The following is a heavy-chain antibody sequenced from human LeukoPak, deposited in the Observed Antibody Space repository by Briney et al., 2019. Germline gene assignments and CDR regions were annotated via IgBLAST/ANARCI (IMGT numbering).Heavy chain of an antibody. CDR2: IDKKTKNYET. CDR1: GFTFSDCS. J-gene: IGHJ5*02. D-gene: IGHD1-26*01. V-gene: IGHV3-73*01. Sequence: GGSLRLSCAASGFTFSDCSIHWVRQASGKGLEWVGLIDKKTKNYETAYAASVRGRFTISRDDSQNTAYLQMYSLETEDTALYYCTRDAGTYNWLDPWGQGTLVTVLS. CDR3: TRDAGTYNWLDP.